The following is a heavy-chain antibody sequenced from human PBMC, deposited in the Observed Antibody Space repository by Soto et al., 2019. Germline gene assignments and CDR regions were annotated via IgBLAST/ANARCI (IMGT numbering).Heavy chain of an antibody. CDR2: IFSSGST. D-gene: IGHD5-12*01. J-gene: IGHJ4*02. Sequence: PETLSLTCTVSGGSINTFYWSWVRQPAGKGLEWIGRIFSSGSTSFNPSLESRVAMSVDTSKNHFSLNLSSVTAADMAVYYCAREGSYSAYNFAHGIQLWSFDFWGQGALVTVSS. CDR1: GGSINTFY. V-gene: IGHV4-4*07. CDR3: AREGSYSAYNFAHGIQLWSFDF.